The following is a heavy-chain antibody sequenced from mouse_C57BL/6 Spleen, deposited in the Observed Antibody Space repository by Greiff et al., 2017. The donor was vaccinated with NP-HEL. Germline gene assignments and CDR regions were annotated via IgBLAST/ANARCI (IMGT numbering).Heavy chain of an antibody. J-gene: IGHJ4*01. CDR3: AKTTQSYAMDY. CDR1: GYSFPSYW. Sequence: QVQLQQPGTELVKPGASVKLSCKASGYSFPSYWMHWVKQRPGQGLEWIGNINPSNGGTNYNEKFKSKATLTVDKSSSTAYMQLSSLTSEDSAVYYCAKTTQSYAMDYWGQGTSVTVSS. CDR2: INPSNGGT. D-gene: IGHD2-13*01. V-gene: IGHV1-53*01.